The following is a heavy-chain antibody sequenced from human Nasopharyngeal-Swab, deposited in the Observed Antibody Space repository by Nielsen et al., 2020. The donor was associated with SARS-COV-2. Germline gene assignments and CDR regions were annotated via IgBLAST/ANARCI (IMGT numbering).Heavy chain of an antibody. CDR2: IYPSDSDT. V-gene: IGHV5-51*01. CDR1: GYSFTSYW. J-gene: IGHJ4*02. Sequence: GESLKISCKGSGYSFTSYWIGWVRQMPGKGLEWMGIIYPSDSDTRYSPPSQGQVTISADKSISTAYLQWSSLKASDTAMYYCARPPAYSSGLFDYWGQGTLVTVSS. CDR3: ARPPAYSSGLFDY. D-gene: IGHD6-19*01.